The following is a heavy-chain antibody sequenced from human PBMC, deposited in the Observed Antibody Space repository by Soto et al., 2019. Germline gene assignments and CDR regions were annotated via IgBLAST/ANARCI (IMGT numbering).Heavy chain of an antibody. CDR3: ARARIEQHSYYHFALDV. J-gene: IGHJ6*02. CDR2: ISPSGSG. Sequence: QVHLQQWGAGLLKPSETLSLTCSVYGGSFTDYYWTWIRQPPGKGLEWIGEISPSGSGNYNPSLGSRATMSLDASKNQFSLNLYSATAADAAVYYCARARIEQHSYYHFALDVWGQGTPVTVSS. V-gene: IGHV4-34*01. D-gene: IGHD1-26*01. CDR1: GGSFTDYY.